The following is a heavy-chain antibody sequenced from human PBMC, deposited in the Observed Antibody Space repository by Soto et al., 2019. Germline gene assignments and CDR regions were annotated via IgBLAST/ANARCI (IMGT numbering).Heavy chain of an antibody. J-gene: IGHJ6*02. CDR2: IYTSGST. V-gene: IGHV4-4*07. CDR3: ARGVRVVGATINYYYGMDV. Sequence: SETLSLTFTVSGVSISSYYWSWIRHPSGKGLEWIGRIYTSGSTNYNPSLKSRVTMSVDTSKNQFSLKLSSVTAADTAVYYCARGVRVVGATINYYYGMDVWGQGTTVTVS. D-gene: IGHD1-26*01. CDR1: GVSISSYY.